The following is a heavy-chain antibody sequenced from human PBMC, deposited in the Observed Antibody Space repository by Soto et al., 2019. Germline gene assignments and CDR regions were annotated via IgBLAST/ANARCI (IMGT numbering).Heavy chain of an antibody. V-gene: IGHV3-23*01. CDR1: GFTFSVFA. Sequence: EVQLLESGGGLVQPGGSLRLSCAASGFTFSVFAMSWVRQAPGKGLELVSTISGRGENTYYADSVKGRFIISRDNSKNTLNLQMNSLRGEDTAVYYCANDRGTGDYGVNAVDIWGQGTMVTVAS. CDR2: ISGRGENT. CDR3: ANDRGTGDYGVNAVDI. D-gene: IGHD4-17*01. J-gene: IGHJ3*02.